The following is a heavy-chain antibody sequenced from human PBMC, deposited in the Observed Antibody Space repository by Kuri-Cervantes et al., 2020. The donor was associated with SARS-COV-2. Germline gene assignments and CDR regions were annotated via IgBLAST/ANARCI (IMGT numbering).Heavy chain of an antibody. J-gene: IGHJ5*02. V-gene: IGHV4-39*07. CDR1: GGSISRSSSY. CDR2: INHSGST. Sequence: SETLSLTCTVSGGSISRSSSYWSWIRQPPGKGLEWIGEINHSGSTNYNPSLKSRVTISVDTSKNQFSLKLSSVTAADTAVYYCARGRSVFDPWGQGALVTVSS. CDR3: ARGRSVFDP.